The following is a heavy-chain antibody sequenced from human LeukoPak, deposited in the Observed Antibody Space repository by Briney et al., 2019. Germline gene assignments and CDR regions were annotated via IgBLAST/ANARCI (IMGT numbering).Heavy chain of an antibody. CDR3: ASSTTVTPYYFDY. CDR2: IYYSGST. J-gene: IGHJ4*02. CDR1: GGSISSGGYY. D-gene: IGHD4-17*01. Sequence: PSETLSLPCTVSGGSISSGGYYWSWIRQHPGKGLEWIGYIYYSGSTYYNPSLKSRVTISVDTSKNQFSLKLSSVTAADTAVYYCASSTTVTPYYFDYWGQGTLVTVSS. V-gene: IGHV4-31*03.